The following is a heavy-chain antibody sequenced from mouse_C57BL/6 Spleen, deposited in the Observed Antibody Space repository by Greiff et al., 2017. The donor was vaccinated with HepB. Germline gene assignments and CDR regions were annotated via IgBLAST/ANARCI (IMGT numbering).Heavy chain of an antibody. CDR1: GFSLTSYG. V-gene: IGHV2-4*01. Sequence: QVQLKESGPGLVQPSQSLSITCTVSGFSLTSYGVHWVRHPPGKGLEWLGVIWSGGSTDYNAAFISRLSISKDNSKSQVFFKMNSLQADETAIDYWAKKSGDYGGCAYWGQGTLVTVSA. D-gene: IGHD2-4*01. CDR2: IWSGGST. CDR3: AKKSGDYGGCAY. J-gene: IGHJ3*01.